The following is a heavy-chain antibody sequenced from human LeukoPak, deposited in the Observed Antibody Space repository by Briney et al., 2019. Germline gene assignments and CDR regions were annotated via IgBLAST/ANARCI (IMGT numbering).Heavy chain of an antibody. Sequence: PSETLSLTCTVSGGSISSGDYYWSWIRQPPGKGLEWIGYIYYSGSTYYNPSLKSRVTISVDTSKNQFSLKLSSVTAADTAVYYCARVAVYAIVIDYWGQGTLVTVSS. CDR1: GGSISSGDYY. D-gene: IGHD2-8*01. J-gene: IGHJ4*02. CDR3: ARVAVYAIVIDY. V-gene: IGHV4-30-4*01. CDR2: IYYSGST.